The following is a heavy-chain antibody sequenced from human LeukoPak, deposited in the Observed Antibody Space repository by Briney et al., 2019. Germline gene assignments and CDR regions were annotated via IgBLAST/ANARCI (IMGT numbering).Heavy chain of an antibody. CDR3: ARTRFLEWSDFDY. V-gene: IGHV1-2*02. Sequence: ASVKVSCKASGYTFTGYYMHWVRQAPGQGLERMGWINPNSGGTNYAQKFQGRVTMTRDTSISTAYMELSRLRSDDTAVYYCARTRFLEWSDFDYWGQGTLVTVSS. CDR1: GYTFTGYY. CDR2: INPNSGGT. D-gene: IGHD3-3*01. J-gene: IGHJ4*02.